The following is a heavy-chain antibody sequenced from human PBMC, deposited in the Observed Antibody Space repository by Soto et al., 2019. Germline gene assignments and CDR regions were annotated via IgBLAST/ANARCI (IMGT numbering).Heavy chain of an antibody. CDR3: RRDRIVRGVSPKGFDY. CDR2: IYYSGST. CDR1: GGSISSYY. D-gene: IGHD3-10*01. J-gene: IGHJ4*02. Sequence: PSETLSLTCTVSGGSISSYYWSWIRQPPGKGLEWIGYIYYSGSTNYNASLKSRVTISVDTPKNQFSLKLSSVTASDTAVYYCRRDRIVRGVSPKGFDYWRKGNLVTVSS. V-gene: IGHV4-59*01.